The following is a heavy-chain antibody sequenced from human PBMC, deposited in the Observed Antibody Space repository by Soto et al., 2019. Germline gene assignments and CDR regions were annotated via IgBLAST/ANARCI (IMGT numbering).Heavy chain of an antibody. CDR1: GFIFSNYA. V-gene: IGHV3-23*01. D-gene: IGHD6-6*01. CDR2: ISASGGSP. J-gene: IGHJ3*02. CDR3: AKDMGQLDAFDI. Sequence: GGSLRLSCAVSGFIFSNYAMSWVRQAPGKGLEWVSDISASGGSPYYADSVKGRFTISRDNPKNTLYLQMNSLRTEDTAVYYCAKDMGQLDAFDIWGQGTMVTVSS.